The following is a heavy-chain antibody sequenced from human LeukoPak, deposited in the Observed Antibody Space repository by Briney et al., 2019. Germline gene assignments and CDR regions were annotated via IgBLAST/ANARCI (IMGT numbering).Heavy chain of an antibody. V-gene: IGHV4-31*03. CDR1: GGSISSTSSY. D-gene: IGHD3-3*01. CDR3: ARGDFWSGYFDY. J-gene: IGHJ4*02. CDR2: IYYTGST. Sequence: SQTLSLTCSVSGGSISSTSSYWSWIRQHPGKGLEWIGYIYYTGSTYYNPSLKSRVTISVDTSKNQFSLKLSSVTAADTAVYYCARGDFWSGYFDYWGQGTLVTVSS.